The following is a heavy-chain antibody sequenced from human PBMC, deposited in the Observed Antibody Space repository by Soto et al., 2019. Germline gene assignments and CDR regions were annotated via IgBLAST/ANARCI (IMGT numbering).Heavy chain of an antibody. CDR1: GGSISSSSYF. Sequence: QLQLQESGPGVVKPSETLSLTCTVSGGSISSSSYFWGWIRQPPGKGLEWIGSIYYSGSTYYNPSLKSRVTISVDTSKNQFSLKLSSVTAADTAVYYCARHPGYALYYFDYWGQGTLVTVSS. CDR2: IYYSGST. V-gene: IGHV4-39*01. CDR3: ARHPGYALYYFDY. D-gene: IGHD2-2*01. J-gene: IGHJ4*02.